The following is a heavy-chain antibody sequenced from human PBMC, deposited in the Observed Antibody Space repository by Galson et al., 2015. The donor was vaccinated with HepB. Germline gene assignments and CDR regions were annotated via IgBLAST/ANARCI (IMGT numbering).Heavy chain of an antibody. Sequence: LSLTCTVSGGFISSNSYYWGWIRQPPGKGLEWIGSIYYSGSTYYNPSLKSRVTISVDTSKNQFSLKLSSVTAADTAVYFCARIRSPYDSAGYYSTPIDYWGQGTLVTVSS. J-gene: IGHJ4*02. V-gene: IGHV4-39*01. CDR1: GGFISSNSYY. CDR2: IYYSGST. CDR3: ARIRSPYDSAGYYSTPIDY. D-gene: IGHD3-22*01.